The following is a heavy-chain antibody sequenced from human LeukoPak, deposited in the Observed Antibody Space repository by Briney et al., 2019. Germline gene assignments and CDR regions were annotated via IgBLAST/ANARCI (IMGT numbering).Heavy chain of an antibody. D-gene: IGHD6-13*01. V-gene: IGHV4-31*03. Sequence: SETLSLTCTVSSGSISSGGYYWSWIRQHPGKGLEWIGYIYYSGSTYYNPSLKSRVTISVDTSKNQFSLKVNSLTAADTAVYYCTRASRAAAGVPYYFDYWGQGTLVAVSS. CDR1: SGSISSGGYY. CDR3: TRASRAAAGVPYYFDY. CDR2: IYYSGST. J-gene: IGHJ4*02.